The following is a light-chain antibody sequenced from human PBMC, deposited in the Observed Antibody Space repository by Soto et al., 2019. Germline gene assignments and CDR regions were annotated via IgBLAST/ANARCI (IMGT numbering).Light chain of an antibody. CDR3: QSYDSSLSGVV. CDR1: SSDVGTYNY. V-gene: IGLV2-14*01. CDR2: NVS. Sequence: QSALTQPASASGSPGQSITISCTGTSSDVGTYNYVSWYQHRPGKAPKLMIYNVSYRPSGVSNRFSGSKSANTASLTISGLQAEDEADYYCQSYDSSLSGVVFGGGTKLTVL. J-gene: IGLJ2*01.